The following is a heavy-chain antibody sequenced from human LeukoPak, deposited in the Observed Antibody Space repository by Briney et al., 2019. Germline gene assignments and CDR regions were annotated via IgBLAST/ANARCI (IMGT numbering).Heavy chain of an antibody. J-gene: IGHJ4*02. CDR3: AKAGYCGGDCYSDFDY. CDR2: ISGSGGST. V-gene: IGHV3-23*01. Sequence: PGGSLRLSCAASGFTFSSYAMSWVRQAPGKGLGWVSAISGSGGSTYYADSVKGRFTISRDNSKNTLYLQMNSLRAEDTAVYYCAKAGYCGGDCYSDFDYWGQGTLVTVSS. D-gene: IGHD2-21*02. CDR1: GFTFSSYA.